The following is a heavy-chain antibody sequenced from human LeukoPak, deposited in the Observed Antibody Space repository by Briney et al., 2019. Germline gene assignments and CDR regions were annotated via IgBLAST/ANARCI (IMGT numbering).Heavy chain of an antibody. CDR3: ARDSGTFDY. Sequence: SQTLSLTCAVSGGSISSGGYSWSWIRQPPGKGLEWIGYIYHSGSTYYNPSLKSRVTISVDRSKNQFSLKLSSVTAADTAVYYCARDSGTFDYWGQGTLVTVSS. CDR2: IYHSGST. CDR1: GGSISSGGYS. J-gene: IGHJ4*02. V-gene: IGHV4-30-2*01. D-gene: IGHD3-10*01.